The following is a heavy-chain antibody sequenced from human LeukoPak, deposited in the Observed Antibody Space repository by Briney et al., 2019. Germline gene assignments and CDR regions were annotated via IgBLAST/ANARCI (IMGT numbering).Heavy chain of an antibody. J-gene: IGHJ4*02. V-gene: IGHV4-39*01. CDR1: GGSISSTNYY. Sequence: SETLSLTCTVSGGSISSTNYYWGWIRQPPGKGLEWIGTVYYSGSTYYNPSLESRVSISADTSKNQFSLSLSSVTAADTAVYYCARRGRWSSGAYWGQGALVTVSS. D-gene: IGHD5-24*01. CDR2: VYYSGST. CDR3: ARRGRWSSGAY.